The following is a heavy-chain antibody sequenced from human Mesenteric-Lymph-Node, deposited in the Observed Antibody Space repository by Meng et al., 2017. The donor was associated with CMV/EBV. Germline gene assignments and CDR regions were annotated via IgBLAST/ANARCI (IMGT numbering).Heavy chain of an antibody. D-gene: IGHD3-22*01. Sequence: ASVKVSCKASGYRLTNHGVSWVRQAPGQGLEWMGWINPNSDGTNYAQKFQGRVTMTRDTSISTAYMELTRLRSDDTAVYFCARSTYYYGSSGYTHFDSWGQGTLVTVSS. CDR2: INPNSDGT. J-gene: IGHJ4*02. V-gene: IGHV1-2*02. CDR1: GYRLTNHG. CDR3: ARSTYYYGSSGYTHFDS.